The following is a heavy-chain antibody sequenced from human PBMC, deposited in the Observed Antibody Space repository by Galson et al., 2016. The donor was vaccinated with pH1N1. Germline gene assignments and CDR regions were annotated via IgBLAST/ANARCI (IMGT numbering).Heavy chain of an antibody. CDR2: INGRGSST. J-gene: IGHJ5*02. V-gene: IGHV3-23*01. CDR3: AKEGRWYGGNWFDP. CDR1: GFAFNYFA. Sequence: SLRLSCAASGFAFNYFAMTWVRQAPGKGLVWVSSINGRGSSTYYADSVKGRFTISRDNSRSTLYSQLSALTVDDTAVYYCAKEGRWYGGNWFDPWGQGTLVTVSS. D-gene: IGHD3-10*01.